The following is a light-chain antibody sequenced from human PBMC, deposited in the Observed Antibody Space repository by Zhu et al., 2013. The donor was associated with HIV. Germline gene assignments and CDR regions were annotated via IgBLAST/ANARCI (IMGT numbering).Light chain of an antibody. Sequence: EIVLTQSPGTLSLSPGERATLSCRASQSVSSNLAWYQQKPGQSPRLLIYGASTRATGIPARFSGSGSGTDFTLTISSLQSEDFAVYYCQQCGNWPYTFGQGTKLEIK. CDR3: QQCGNWPYT. CDR2: GAS. J-gene: IGKJ2*01. CDR1: QSVSSN. V-gene: IGKV3-15*01.